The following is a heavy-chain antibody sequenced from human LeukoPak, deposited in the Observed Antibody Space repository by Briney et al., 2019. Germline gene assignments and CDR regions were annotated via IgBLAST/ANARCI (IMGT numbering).Heavy chain of an antibody. CDR3: AKVITSRDSSGYDYYYGMDV. CDR1: GFTFEDYA. D-gene: IGHD3-22*01. CDR2: ICGDGRST. V-gene: IGHV3-43*02. J-gene: IGHJ6*02. Sequence: GRSLTLFCGVSGFTFEDYAMLWVRHATGKALEWVSYICGDGRSTYYTDYVKGRFTISRDNSKNSLYLQMNSLTTEDTALYYCAKVITSRDSSGYDYYYGMDVWGQGTTVTVSS.